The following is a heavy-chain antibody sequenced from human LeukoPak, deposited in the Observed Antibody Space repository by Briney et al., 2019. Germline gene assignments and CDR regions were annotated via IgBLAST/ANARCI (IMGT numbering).Heavy chain of an antibody. V-gene: IGHV3-48*02. CDR2: ISSSSRTI. Sequence: LAGGSLRLSCAASGFTLSSYSMNWVRQAPGKGLEWVSYISSSSRTIYYADSVKGRFTISRDNAKNSLYLQMNSLRDEDTAVYYCTRGRGPDGYNYFDYWGQGTQVTVSS. CDR3: TRGRGPDGYNYFDY. J-gene: IGHJ4*02. CDR1: GFTLSSYS. D-gene: IGHD5-24*01.